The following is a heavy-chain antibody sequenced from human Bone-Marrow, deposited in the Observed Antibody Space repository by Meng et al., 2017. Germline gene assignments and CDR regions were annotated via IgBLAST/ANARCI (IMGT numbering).Heavy chain of an antibody. CDR2: IYHSGST. CDR1: GGPIRSSNW. J-gene: IGHJ3*02. Sequence: QGQLGESGPGLVKPSGPLSLTCAVSGGPIRSSNWGSWVRQPPGKGLEWIGEIYHSGSTNYNPSLKSRVTISVDKSKNQFSLKLSSVTAADTAVYYCARRFGVVIISSGAFDIWGQGTMVTVSS. D-gene: IGHD3-3*01. V-gene: IGHV4-4*02. CDR3: ARRFGVVIISSGAFDI.